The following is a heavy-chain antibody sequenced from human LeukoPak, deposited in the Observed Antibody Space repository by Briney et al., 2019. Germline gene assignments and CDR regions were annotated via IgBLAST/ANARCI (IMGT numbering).Heavy chain of an antibody. D-gene: IGHD2-21*01. CDR2: INPNSGVT. J-gene: IGHJ4*02. CDR1: DYTFTGYY. CDR3: VGRNPDCCGPHCPFDY. V-gene: IGHV1-2*02. Sequence: ASVKVSRKPSDYTFTGYYMHWVRQAPGQGPEWMGWINPNSGVTGYVQKFEGTVTLTRDTSISTAYLELRTLRSDNTPLYYCVGRNPDCCGPHCPFDYWGQGALVTVSS.